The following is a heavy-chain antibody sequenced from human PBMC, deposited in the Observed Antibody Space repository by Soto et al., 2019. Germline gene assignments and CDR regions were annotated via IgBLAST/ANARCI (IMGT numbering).Heavy chain of an antibody. CDR2: IYHSGST. Sequence: QLQLQESGSGLVKPSQTLSLTCAVSGGSISSGGYSWSWIRQPPGKGLEWIGYIYHSGSTYYNPSLKSRVTISVDRSKNQFSLKLSSVTAADTAVYYCASRGWLQVDLYFDLWGRGTLVTVSS. J-gene: IGHJ2*01. CDR3: ASRGWLQVDLYFDL. V-gene: IGHV4-30-2*01. D-gene: IGHD5-12*01. CDR1: GGSISSGGYS.